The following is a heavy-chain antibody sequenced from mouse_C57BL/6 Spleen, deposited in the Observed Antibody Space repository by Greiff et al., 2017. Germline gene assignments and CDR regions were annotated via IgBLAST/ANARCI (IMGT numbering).Heavy chain of an antibody. CDR3: ARVYDYDEGYYYAMDY. Sequence: EVKLMESGGGLVKPGGSLKLSCAASGFTFSSYAMSWVRQTPEKRLEWVATISDGGSYTYYPDNVKGRFTISRDNAKNNLYLQMSHLKSEDTAMYYCARVYDYDEGYYYAMDYWGQGTSVTVSS. D-gene: IGHD2-4*01. J-gene: IGHJ4*01. V-gene: IGHV5-4*03. CDR1: GFTFSSYA. CDR2: ISDGGSYT.